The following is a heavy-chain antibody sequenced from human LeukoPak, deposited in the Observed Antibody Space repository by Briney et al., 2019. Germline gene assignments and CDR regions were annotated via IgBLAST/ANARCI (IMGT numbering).Heavy chain of an antibody. V-gene: IGHV1-2*02. CDR3: GVIEDGMDV. CDR2: IHPNTGRT. J-gene: IGHJ6*02. D-gene: IGHD3-10*01. Sequence: ASVKVSCKPSGYAFTDYYLHWVRQAPGQGLEWMGWIHPNTGRTYYAQKFQGRVTMTRDTSVSTAYMDLSRLGSDDTAVLIRGVIEDGMDVWGQGTTVTVSS. CDR1: GYAFTDYY.